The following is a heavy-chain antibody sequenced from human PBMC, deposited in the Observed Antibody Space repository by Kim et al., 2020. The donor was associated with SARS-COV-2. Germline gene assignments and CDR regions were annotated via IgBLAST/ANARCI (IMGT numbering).Heavy chain of an antibody. V-gene: IGHV3-74*01. CDR1: GFTFSSYW. Sequence: GGSLRLSCAASGFTFSSYWMHWVRQAPGKGLVWVSRINSDGSSTSYADSVKGRFTISRDNAKNTLYLQMNSLRAEDTAVYYCARGDIVVVPAAGTRYYYYYGMDVWGQGTTVTVSS. CDR2: INSDGSST. CDR3: ARGDIVVVPAAGTRYYYYYGMDV. J-gene: IGHJ6*02. D-gene: IGHD2-2*01.